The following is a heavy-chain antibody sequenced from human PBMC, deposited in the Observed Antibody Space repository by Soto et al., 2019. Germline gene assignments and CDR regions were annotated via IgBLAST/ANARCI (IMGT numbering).Heavy chain of an antibody. CDR2: INHRGTT. J-gene: IGHJ5*02. CDR1: GGSLSDYY. Sequence: QVQLQQWGAGLLKPSETLSLTCAVYGGSLSDYYWNWLRQPPGKGLEWIGEINHRGTTSYNPSLKSRVDISVDTAMTQFSLKLRSATAADTAIYYCARYQWNPGAFDPWGPGTQVTVSS. V-gene: IGHV4-34*01. D-gene: IGHD1-20*01. CDR3: ARYQWNPGAFDP.